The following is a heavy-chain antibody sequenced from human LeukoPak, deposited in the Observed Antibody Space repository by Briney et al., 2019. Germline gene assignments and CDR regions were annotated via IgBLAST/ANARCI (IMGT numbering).Heavy chain of an antibody. CDR2: ISSSSSYI. CDR1: GFTFSSYS. J-gene: IGHJ4*02. Sequence: GGSLRLSCAASGFTFSSYSMNWVRQAPGKGLEWVSSISSSSSYIYYADSVKGRFTISRDKSKNTLYLQMNSLRAEDTAVYYCARNFGPYSNTWYSADYWGQGTLVTVSS. D-gene: IGHD6-13*01. V-gene: IGHV3-21*01. CDR3: ARNFGPYSNTWYSADY.